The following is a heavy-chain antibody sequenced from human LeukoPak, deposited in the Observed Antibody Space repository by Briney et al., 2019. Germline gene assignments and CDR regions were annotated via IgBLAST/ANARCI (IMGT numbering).Heavy chain of an antibody. Sequence: ASVKVSCKASGYTFTGYYLHWVRQAPGQGLEWMGWINPDSGDTNYLQKFQDRVTMTRDTSISTAYMEVSRLNSDDTAVYYCTRDLLGGSGTFDPWGQGALVTVSS. CDR1: GYTFTGYY. J-gene: IGHJ5*02. D-gene: IGHD3-10*01. CDR3: TRDLLGGSGTFDP. CDR2: INPDSGDT. V-gene: IGHV1-2*02.